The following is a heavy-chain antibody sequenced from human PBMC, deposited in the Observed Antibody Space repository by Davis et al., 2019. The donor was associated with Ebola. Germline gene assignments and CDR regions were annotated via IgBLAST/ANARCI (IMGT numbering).Heavy chain of an antibody. V-gene: IGHV3-30-3*01. J-gene: IGHJ4*02. Sequence: PGGSLRPSCTASGFTLSNSATDWVRQVPGKGLEWLAVISHAGSNKYYTDSVKGRFTISRDDSENTLYLQMNSLRAEDTAVYYCARDSLFGEILFGTLDYWGQGTLVTVSS. CDR1: GFTLSNSA. CDR3: ARDSLFGEILFGTLDY. D-gene: IGHD3-10*01. CDR2: ISHAGSNK.